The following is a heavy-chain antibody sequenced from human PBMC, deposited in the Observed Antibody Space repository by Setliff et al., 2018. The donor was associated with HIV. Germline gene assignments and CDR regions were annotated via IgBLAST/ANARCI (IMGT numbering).Heavy chain of an antibody. Sequence: KPSETLSLTCTVSGGSVSSGYYWGWIRQPPGKGLEWIGSIYHSGSTYYNPSLKSRVTISVDTSKNQFSLKLSSVTAADTAVYYCARMYSGYDWSPAGARTRYFDYWGQGTLVTVSS. J-gene: IGHJ4*02. CDR1: GGSVSSGYY. CDR3: ARMYSGYDWSPAGARTRYFDY. V-gene: IGHV4-38-2*02. CDR2: IYHSGST. D-gene: IGHD5-12*01.